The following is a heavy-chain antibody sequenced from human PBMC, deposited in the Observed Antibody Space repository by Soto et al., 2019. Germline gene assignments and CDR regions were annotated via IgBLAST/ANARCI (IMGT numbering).Heavy chain of an antibody. CDR2: IYYSGST. V-gene: IGHV4-59*01. CDR1: GGSISSYY. J-gene: IGHJ4*02. CDR3: ARHIPNSSSWPIDY. D-gene: IGHD6-13*01. Sequence: QVQLQESGPGLVKPSETLSLTCTVSGGSISSYYWSWIRQPPGKGLEWIGYIYYSGSTNYNPSLKSLVTISVDTSKNHFSLKLSSVTAADTAVYYCARHIPNSSSWPIDYWGQGTLVTVSS.